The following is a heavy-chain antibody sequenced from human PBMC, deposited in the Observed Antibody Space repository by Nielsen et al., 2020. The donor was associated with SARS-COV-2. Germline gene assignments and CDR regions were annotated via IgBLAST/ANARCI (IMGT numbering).Heavy chain of an antibody. D-gene: IGHD3-3*01. CDR2: ISYDGSNK. V-gene: IGHV3-30*18. Sequence: GGSLRLSCAASGFTFSSYGMHWVRQAPGKGLEWVAVISYDGSNKYYADSVKGRFTISRDNSKNTLYLQMNSLRAEDTAVYYCAKDGQYYDFWSGYFEGTTQKNYYYYYMDVWGKGTTVTVSS. CDR3: AKDGQYYDFWSGYFEGTTQKNYYYYYMDV. J-gene: IGHJ6*03. CDR1: GFTFSSYG.